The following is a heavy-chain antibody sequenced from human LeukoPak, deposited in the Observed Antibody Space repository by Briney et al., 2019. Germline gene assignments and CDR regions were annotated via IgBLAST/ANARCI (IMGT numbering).Heavy chain of an antibody. CDR1: GYSFTSYW. CDR3: ARQLENSYGHYYYHYMDV. CDR2: IYPGDSDT. Sequence: GESLKISCKGSGYSFTSYWIGWVRQMPGKGLEWMGIIYPGDSDTRYSPSFQGQVTISADKSISTAYLQWSSLKASDTAMYYCARQLENSYGHYYYHYMDVWGKGNTVTVSS. V-gene: IGHV5-51*01. D-gene: IGHD5-18*01. J-gene: IGHJ6*03.